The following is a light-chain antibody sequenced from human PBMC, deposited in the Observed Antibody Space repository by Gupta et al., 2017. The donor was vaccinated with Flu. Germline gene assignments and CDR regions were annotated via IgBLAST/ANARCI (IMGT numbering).Light chain of an antibody. CDR1: QSVSSSY. V-gene: IGKV3-20*01. Sequence: EMMLTQSPGTLSVSPGERATLSCRASQSVSSSYLAWYQKQPGEAPRLLIYGASSRATGIPERCSGSGSGKVFTTTSSRLEHEDFAVYYRQKDGSPPLTFGGGTKVEIK. CDR2: GAS. CDR3: QKDGSPPLT. J-gene: IGKJ4*01.